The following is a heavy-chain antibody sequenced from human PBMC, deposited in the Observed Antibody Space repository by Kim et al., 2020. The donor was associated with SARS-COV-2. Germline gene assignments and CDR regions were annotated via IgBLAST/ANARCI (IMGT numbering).Heavy chain of an antibody. J-gene: IGHJ4*02. Sequence: GGSLRLSCAASGFTFSSFSMNWVRQAPGKGLEWVSSISSSSTYIYYADSVKGRFTISRDNAKNSLYLQMNSLRAEDTAVYYCARLTYGSGSYWNDYWGPGALVTVSS. CDR3: ARLTYGSGSYWNDY. V-gene: IGHV3-21*01. D-gene: IGHD3-10*01. CDR1: GFTFSSFS. CDR2: ISSSSTYI.